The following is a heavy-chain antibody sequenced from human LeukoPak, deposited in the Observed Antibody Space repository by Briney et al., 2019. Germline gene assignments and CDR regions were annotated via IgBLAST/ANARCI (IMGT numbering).Heavy chain of an antibody. CDR2: MYYSGSA. V-gene: IGHV4-39*01. J-gene: IGHJ4*02. CDR3: ARVSSSSWPNFDY. D-gene: IGHD6-6*01. Sequence: PSETLSLTCTVSGGSISNSSYYWGWIRQPPGKGLEWIGSMYYSGSAYYNPSLKSRVTISVDTSKNQFSLKLSSVTAADTAVYYCARVSSSSWPNFDYWGQGTLVTVSS. CDR1: GGSISNSSYY.